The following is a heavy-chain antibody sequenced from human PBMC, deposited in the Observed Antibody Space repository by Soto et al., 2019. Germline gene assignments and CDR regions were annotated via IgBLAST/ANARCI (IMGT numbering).Heavy chain of an antibody. CDR1: GFTFSSYV. CDR2: IRGSGGDT. CDR3: ARGPRAPAGHDYGMDV. V-gene: IGHV3-23*01. Sequence: EVQLLESGGGSVQPGGSLRISCATSGFTFSSYVMNWVRQAPGKGMEWVSSIRGSGGDTFYADSVKGRFTISRDNSKNTLYLQMNTLGADDTAVYYCARGPRAPAGHDYGMDVW. J-gene: IGHJ6*01.